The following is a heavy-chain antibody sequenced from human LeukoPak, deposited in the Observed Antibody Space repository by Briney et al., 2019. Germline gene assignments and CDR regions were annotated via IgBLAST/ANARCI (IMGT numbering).Heavy chain of an antibody. CDR2: ISSNGGST. CDR3: ARTGYSSSWYENPGDY. D-gene: IGHD6-13*01. Sequence: PRGSLRLSCAASGFTFSSYAMHWVRQAPGKGLEYVSAISSNGGSTYYANSVKGRFTISRDNSKNTLYLQMGSLRAEDMAVYYCARTGYSSSWYENPGDYWGQGTLVTVSS. CDR1: GFTFSSYA. J-gene: IGHJ4*02. V-gene: IGHV3-64*01.